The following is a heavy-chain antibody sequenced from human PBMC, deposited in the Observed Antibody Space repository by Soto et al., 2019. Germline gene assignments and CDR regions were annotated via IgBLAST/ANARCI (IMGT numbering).Heavy chain of an antibody. CDR3: TRSTNDYGDRH. D-gene: IGHD4-17*01. CDR2: MNPNSGNT. J-gene: IGHJ4*02. Sequence: QVQLVQSGAEVKKPGASVKVSCEASGYTFTSYDINWVRQATGQGLEWMGWMNPNSGNTDYAQRFQGRVTMTRNTSISTAYMELSSLRSEDTAVYYCTRSTNDYGDRHWRQGTLVTVSS. V-gene: IGHV1-8*01. CDR1: GYTFTSYD.